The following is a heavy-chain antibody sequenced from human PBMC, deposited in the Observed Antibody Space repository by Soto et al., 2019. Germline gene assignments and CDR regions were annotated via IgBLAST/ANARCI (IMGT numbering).Heavy chain of an antibody. J-gene: IGHJ2*01. V-gene: IGHV4-31*03. Sequence: SEPPSLTCTISGGSLRIRGYYCSCIRQHPGKSLEWSGYIYYSGSTYYNPSLKSRVTISVDTSKNQFYMKLSSVTVFFFQAEDGIRDELPVSAFLLNRSSDL. D-gene: IGHD1-26*01. CDR1: GGSLRIRGYY. CDR2: IYYSGST. CDR3: IRDELPVSAFLLNRSSDL.